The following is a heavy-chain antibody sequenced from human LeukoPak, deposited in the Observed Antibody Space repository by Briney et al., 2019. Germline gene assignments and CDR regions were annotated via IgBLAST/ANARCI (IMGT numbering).Heavy chain of an antibody. V-gene: IGHV3-30*01. CDR1: GFTFSSYA. CDR3: ARARGVGRYYYYYMDV. J-gene: IGHJ6*03. Sequence: PGRSLRLSCAASGFTFSSYAMHWVRQAPGKGLEWVAVISYDGSNKYYADSVKGRFTISRDNSKNTLYLQMNSLRAEDTAVYYCARARGVGRYYYYYMDVWGEGTTVTVSS. CDR2: ISYDGSNK. D-gene: IGHD3-10*01.